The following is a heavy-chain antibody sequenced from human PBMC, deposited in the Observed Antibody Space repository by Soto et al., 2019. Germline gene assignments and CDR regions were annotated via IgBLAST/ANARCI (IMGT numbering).Heavy chain of an antibody. V-gene: IGHV1-46*03. D-gene: IGHD3-9*01. Sequence: QVQLVQSGAEVKKPGASVKVSCKASGYTLTSNYMHWVRQAPGQGLAWMGIINPRTGSTSYAQKFQDRVTMTRDTSTRTVYMELSSLRSEDTAVYYCARGVWDGTGYDYFDSWGQGTLVTVSS. CDR1: GYTLTSNY. CDR3: ARGVWDGTGYDYFDS. J-gene: IGHJ4*02. CDR2: INPRTGST.